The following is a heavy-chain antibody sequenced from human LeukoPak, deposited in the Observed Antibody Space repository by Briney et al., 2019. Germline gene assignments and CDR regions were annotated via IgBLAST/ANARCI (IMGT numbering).Heavy chain of an antibody. D-gene: IGHD3-22*01. CDR3: ARDGIPYYDSSGAKSDAFDI. CDR2: INPSGGST. J-gene: IGHJ3*02. Sequence: ASVKVSCKASGYTFTSYYMHWVRQAPGQGLEWMGIINPSGGSTSYAQKFQGRVTMTRDTSTSTVYMELSSLRSEDTAVYYCARDGIPYYDSSGAKSDAFDIWGQGTTVTVSS. V-gene: IGHV1-46*01. CDR1: GYTFTSYY.